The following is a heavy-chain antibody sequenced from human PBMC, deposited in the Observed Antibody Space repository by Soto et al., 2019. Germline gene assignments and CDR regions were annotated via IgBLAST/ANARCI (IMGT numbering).Heavy chain of an antibody. Sequence: EVQLVEAGGCWVQRGGSLRLSCVVSEFVFVRYWMTWVRQAPGKGLEWVANINLHGTEKFYVDSARGRLTISTDNAKNSVYMQMDSMRAEYMAVYFCARGGWNFYASVGDDLWGQGTLVTVSS. CDR1: EFVFVRYW. V-gene: IGHV3-7*04. D-gene: IGHD3-22*01. J-gene: IGHJ5*02. CDR2: INLHGTEK. CDR3: ARGGWNFYASVGDDL.